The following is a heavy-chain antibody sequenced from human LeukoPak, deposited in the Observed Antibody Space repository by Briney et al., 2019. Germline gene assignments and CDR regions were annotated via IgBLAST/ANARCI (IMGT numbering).Heavy chain of an antibody. CDR1: GFTFDDYA. D-gene: IGHD3-16*02. CDR2: ISWNSGSI. CDR3: AKDTNYDYVWGSYPTRYFDY. Sequence: PGGSLRLSCAASGFTFDDYAMHWVRQAPGKGLEWVSGISWNSGSIGYADSVKGRFTISRDNAKNSLYLQMNSLRAEDTALYYCAKDTNYDYVWGSYPTRYFDYRGQGTLVTVSS. V-gene: IGHV3-9*01. J-gene: IGHJ4*02.